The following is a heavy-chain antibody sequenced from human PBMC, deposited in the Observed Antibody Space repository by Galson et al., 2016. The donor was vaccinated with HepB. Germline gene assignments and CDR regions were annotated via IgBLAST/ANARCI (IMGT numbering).Heavy chain of an antibody. CDR3: ARDWGSATIAFDY. Sequence: TLSLTCTVSGGSISSGDYYWSWIRQPPGEGLEWIGYTYYSGSTYYNPSLKSRVTISADTSKNQFSLKLSSVTAADTAVYYCARDWGSATIAFDYWGQGTLVTVSS. J-gene: IGHJ4*02. V-gene: IGHV4-30-4*01. D-gene: IGHD5-12*01. CDR2: TYYSGST. CDR1: GGSISSGDYY.